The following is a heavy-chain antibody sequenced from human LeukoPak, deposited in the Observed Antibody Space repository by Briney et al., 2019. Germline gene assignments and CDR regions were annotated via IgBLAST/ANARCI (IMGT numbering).Heavy chain of an antibody. Sequence: ASVKVSCKASGYTFTSYGISWVRQAPGQGLEWMGWISAYNGNTNYAQKLQGRVTMTTHTSTSTAYMELRSLRSDDTAVYYCAREVWGDFYFDYWGQGTLVTVSS. CDR2: ISAYNGNT. V-gene: IGHV1-18*01. D-gene: IGHD3-10*01. CDR1: GYTFTSYG. CDR3: AREVWGDFYFDY. J-gene: IGHJ4*02.